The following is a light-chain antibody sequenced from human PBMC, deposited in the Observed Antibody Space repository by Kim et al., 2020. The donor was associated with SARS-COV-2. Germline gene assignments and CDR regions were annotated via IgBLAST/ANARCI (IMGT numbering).Light chain of an antibody. V-gene: IGKV1-16*02. Sequence: DIQMTQSPSSLSAFVGDRVTITCRASQAIGTYLAWFQQKPGRAPKSLIYAASNLHSGVPSKFSGNGSGADFTLTISSLQPEDFATYYSQQYKNYPWTFGRETKVEIK. CDR3: QQYKNYPWT. J-gene: IGKJ1*01. CDR1: QAIGTY. CDR2: AAS.